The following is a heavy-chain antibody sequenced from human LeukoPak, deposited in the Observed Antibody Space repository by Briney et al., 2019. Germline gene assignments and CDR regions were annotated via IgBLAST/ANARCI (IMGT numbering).Heavy chain of an antibody. J-gene: IGHJ3*02. CDR3: ARKRRRSVLRFLEWLSPAFDI. CDR2: INHSGST. D-gene: IGHD3-3*01. CDR1: GGSFSGYY. Sequence: KPSETLSLTCAVYGGSFSGYYWSWIRQPPGKGLEWNGEINHSGSTNYNPSLKSRVTISVDTSKNQFSLKLSSVTAADTAVYYCARKRRRSVLRFLEWLSPAFDIWGQGTMVTVSS. V-gene: IGHV4-34*01.